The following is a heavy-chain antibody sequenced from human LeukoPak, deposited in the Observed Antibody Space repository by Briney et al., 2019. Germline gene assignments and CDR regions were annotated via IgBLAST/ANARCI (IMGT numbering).Heavy chain of an antibody. V-gene: IGHV3-23*01. CDR1: GXTFSTHA. CDR2: ISDSGGGT. J-gene: IGHJ6*02. CDR3: AKDSTYCSSTSCYGYYYHGMDV. Sequence: GGSLRLSCAASGXTFSTHAMSWVRQAPGKGLEWVSIISDSGGGTYYADSVKGRFTISRDHSKNTLYLQMNSLRAEDTAVYYCAKDSTYCSSTSCYGYYYHGMDVWGQGTTVTVSS. D-gene: IGHD2-2*01.